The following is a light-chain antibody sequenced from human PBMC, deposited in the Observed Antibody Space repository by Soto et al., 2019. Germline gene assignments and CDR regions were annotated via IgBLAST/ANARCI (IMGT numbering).Light chain of an antibody. CDR1: SSDVGDYNY. V-gene: IGLV2-8*01. J-gene: IGLJ3*02. CDR2: EVI. Sequence: QSVLTQPPSASGSPGQSVTISCTGTSSDVGDYNYVSWYQQHPGKAPKLMIYEVIKRPSGVPDRFSGSKSGNTASLTVSGLQAEDVADYYCSSYAGSNNWVFGGGTKLTVL. CDR3: SSYAGSNNWV.